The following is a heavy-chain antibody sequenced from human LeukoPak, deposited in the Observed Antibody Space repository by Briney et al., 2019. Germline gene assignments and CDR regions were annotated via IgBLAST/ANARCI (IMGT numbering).Heavy chain of an antibody. CDR3: ARVNGYGDYADLDYCDY. J-gene: IGHJ4*02. CDR2: IYYSGST. CDR1: GGSISSSY. Sequence: SETLSLTCTVSGGSISSSYWSWMRQPPGKGLEWMGYIYYSGSTKYNPYLKSRVSISVDTSKNHFSLKLSSVPAADEAVYYCARVNGYGDYADLDYCDYWGQGTLVTVSS. V-gene: IGHV4-59*01. D-gene: IGHD4-17*01.